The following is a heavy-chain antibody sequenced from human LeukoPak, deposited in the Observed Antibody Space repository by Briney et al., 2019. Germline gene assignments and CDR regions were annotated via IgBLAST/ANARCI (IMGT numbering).Heavy chain of an antibody. CDR2: INSDGSNA. Sequence: PGGSLRLSCAASGFTFSSYWMHWVRQAPGKGLVWVSRINSDGSNASYADSVKGRFTISRDNAKNTLYLQMNSLRAEDTAVYYCAVLGGHYFDYWGQGTLVTVSS. V-gene: IGHV3-74*01. CDR3: AVLGGHYFDY. CDR1: GFTFSSYW. D-gene: IGHD1-26*01. J-gene: IGHJ4*02.